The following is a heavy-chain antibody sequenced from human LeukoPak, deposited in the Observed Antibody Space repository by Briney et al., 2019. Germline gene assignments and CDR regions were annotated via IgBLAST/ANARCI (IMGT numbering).Heavy chain of an antibody. D-gene: IGHD2-2*01. CDR3: ARGGCSSTSCYVGPFDY. CDR2: INHSGST. V-gene: IGHV4-34*01. CDR1: GGSFSGYY. J-gene: IGHJ4*02. Sequence: PSETLSLTCAVYGGSFSGYYWSWIRQPPGKGLEWIGEINHSGSTNYNPSLKSRVTISVDTSKNQFSLKLSSVTAADTAVYYCARGGCSSTSCYVGPFDYWGQGTLVTVSS.